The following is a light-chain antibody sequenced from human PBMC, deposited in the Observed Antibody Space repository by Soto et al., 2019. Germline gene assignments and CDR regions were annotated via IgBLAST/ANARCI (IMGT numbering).Light chain of an antibody. CDR2: AAS. CDR3: HHYDSSPPYT. CDR1: RSFASSY. J-gene: IGKJ2*01. Sequence: EIVLTLPPATLSLSPGERATLSCRASRSFASSYLAWYQHKPGQAPRLLIYAASSRATGIPDRFIGSGSGTDFTLTISRLEPDDSAVYYCHHYDSSPPYTFGQGTKVDIK. V-gene: IGKV3-20*01.